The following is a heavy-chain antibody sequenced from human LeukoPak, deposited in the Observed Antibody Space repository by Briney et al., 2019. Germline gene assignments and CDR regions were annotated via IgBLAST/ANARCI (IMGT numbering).Heavy chain of an antibody. V-gene: IGHV3-21*01. CDR1: GFTFSSYS. J-gene: IGHJ4*02. D-gene: IGHD2-21*02. CDR3: ARSLVTAISIGY. CDR2: ISSSSSYI. Sequence: PGGSLRLSCAASGFTFSSYSMNWVRQAPGKGLEWVSSISSSSSYIYYADSVKGRFTISRDNAKNSLYLQMNSLRAEDTAVYYCARSLVTAISIGYWGREPWSPSPQ.